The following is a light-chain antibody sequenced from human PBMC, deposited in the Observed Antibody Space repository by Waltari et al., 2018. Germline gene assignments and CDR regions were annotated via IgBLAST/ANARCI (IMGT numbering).Light chain of an antibody. V-gene: IGKV3-20*01. J-gene: IGKJ1*01. CDR3: QNHERLPAT. CDR2: GAS. CDR1: QSVSTF. Sequence: EVVLTQLPGTLSLSPAERATLFCRASQSVSTFLAWYQQKAGQAPRLLIYGASSRATGIPDRFSGSGSGTDFSLTISRLEPEDFAVYYCQNHERLPATFGQGTKVEIK.